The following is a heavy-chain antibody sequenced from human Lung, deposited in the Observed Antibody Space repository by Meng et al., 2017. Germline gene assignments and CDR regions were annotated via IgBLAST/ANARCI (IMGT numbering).Heavy chain of an antibody. J-gene: IGHJ4*02. CDR3: ASHPRELPS. Sequence: QVQLVQPGAEVKKPGASVKVSCKASGYTFTSYPIYWVRQAPGQRPEWMGWINTGNGAAKYSQKFQGRVTMTRDTSASTAYMELSSLTSEDTATYYCASHPRELPSWGQGTLVTVSS. V-gene: IGHV1-3*04. CDR1: GYTFTSYP. D-gene: IGHD1-26*01. CDR2: INTGNGAA.